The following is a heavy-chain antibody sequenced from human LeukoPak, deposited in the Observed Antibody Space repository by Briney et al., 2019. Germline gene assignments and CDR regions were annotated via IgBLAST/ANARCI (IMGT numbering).Heavy chain of an antibody. CDR1: GFTFSSYW. D-gene: IGHD6-13*01. Sequence: GRSLRLSCAASGFTFSSYWMSWVRQAPGKGLEWVANIKQDGSEKYYVDSVKGRFTISRDNAKNSLYLQMNSLRAEDTAVYYCARYHAASIAAEVLDPWGQGTLVTVSS. J-gene: IGHJ5*02. V-gene: IGHV3-7*01. CDR3: ARYHAASIAAEVLDP. CDR2: IKQDGSEK.